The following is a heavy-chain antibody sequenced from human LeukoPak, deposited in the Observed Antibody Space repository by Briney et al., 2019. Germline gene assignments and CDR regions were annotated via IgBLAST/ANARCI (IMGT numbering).Heavy chain of an antibody. CDR2: IYTSGST. V-gene: IGHV4-4*07. J-gene: IGHJ6*03. D-gene: IGHD3-3*01. Sequence: SETLSLTCTVSGGSISSYYWSWIRQPAGKGLEWIGRIYTSGSTNYNPSLKSRVTMSVDTSKNQFSLKLSSVTAADTAVYYCARGFKESGYYSLKDYYMDVWCKGTTVTVSS. CDR1: GGSISSYY. CDR3: ARGFKESGYYSLKDYYMDV.